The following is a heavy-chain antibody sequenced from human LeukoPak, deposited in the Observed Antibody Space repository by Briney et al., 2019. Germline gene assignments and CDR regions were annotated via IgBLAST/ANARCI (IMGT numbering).Heavy chain of an antibody. CDR3: AREVVTGHYYYYYGMDV. D-gene: IGHD4-23*01. Sequence: SQTLSLTCTVSGGSISSGSYYWSWIRQPAGKGLEWIVRIYTSGSTNYNPSLKSRVTISVDTSKNQFSLKLSSVTAADTAVYYCAREVVTGHYYYYYGMDVWGQGTTVTVSS. CDR1: GGSISSGSYY. CDR2: IYTSGST. J-gene: IGHJ6*02. V-gene: IGHV4-61*02.